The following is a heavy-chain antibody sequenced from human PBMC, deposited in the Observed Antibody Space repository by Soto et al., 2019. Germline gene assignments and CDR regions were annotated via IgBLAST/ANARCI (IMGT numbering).Heavy chain of an antibody. Sequence: GSLRLTCTASGLTFSNYALSWVRQAPRNGLEFDSFINGGGDSKYCADSVKGRFTVSRDNLKNTLSLQLNSLRVEDMAVYYCVKLLRSWYGHNALDVWGQGTTVTVSS. J-gene: IGHJ6*02. CDR1: GLTFSNYA. V-gene: IGHV3-23*01. CDR3: VKLLRSWYGHNALDV. CDR2: INGGGDSK. D-gene: IGHD4-17*01.